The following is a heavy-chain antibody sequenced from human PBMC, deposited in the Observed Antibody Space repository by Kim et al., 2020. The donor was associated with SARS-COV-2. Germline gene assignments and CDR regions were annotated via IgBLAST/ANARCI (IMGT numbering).Heavy chain of an antibody. CDR1: GGSISSYY. CDR2: IYYSGST. V-gene: IGHV4-59*13. CDR3: ARGAPWGSSSSCSLADYY. J-gene: IGHJ6*01. D-gene: IGHD6-6*01. Sequence: SETLSPTCTVSGGSISSYYWSWIRQPPGKGLEWIGYIYYSGSTNYNPSLKSRVTISVDTSKNQFSLKLSSVIAADTAVYYCARGAPWGSSSSCSLADYY.